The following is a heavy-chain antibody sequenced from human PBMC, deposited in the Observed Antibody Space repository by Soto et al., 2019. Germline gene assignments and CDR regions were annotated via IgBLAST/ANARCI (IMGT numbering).Heavy chain of an antibody. V-gene: IGHV4-31*03. Sequence: QVQLQESGPGLVKPSQTLSLTCTVSGGSISSGGYYWSWIRQHPGKGLAWIGYIYYSGSTYYNPSLKSRVTISVDTSKNQFSLKLSSVTAADTAVYYCARVNQITGITYYFDYWGQGTLVTVSS. CDR2: IYYSGST. J-gene: IGHJ4*02. CDR3: ARVNQITGITYYFDY. D-gene: IGHD1-20*01. CDR1: GGSISSGGYY.